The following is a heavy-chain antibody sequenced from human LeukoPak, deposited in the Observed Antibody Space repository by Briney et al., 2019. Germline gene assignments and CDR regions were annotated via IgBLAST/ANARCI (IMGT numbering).Heavy chain of an antibody. CDR1: GFTFSSYG. CDR3: ARVAGSGWYGYFDY. CDR2: IWYDGSNK. Sequence: GGSLRLSCAASGFTFSSYGMHWVRQAPGKGLEWVAVIWYDGSNKYYADSVKGRFTISRDNSKNTLYLQINSLRAEDTAVYYCARVAGSGWYGYFDYWGQGTLVTVSS. D-gene: IGHD6-19*01. J-gene: IGHJ4*02. V-gene: IGHV3-33*01.